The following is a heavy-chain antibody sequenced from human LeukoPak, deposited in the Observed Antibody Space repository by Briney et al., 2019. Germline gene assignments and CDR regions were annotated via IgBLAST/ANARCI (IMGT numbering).Heavy chain of an antibody. D-gene: IGHD5-24*01. CDR1: GFTFRNYW. CDR3: VREAEMDTFYFDY. J-gene: IGHJ4*02. Sequence: PGGSLRLSCAASGFTFRNYWMHWVRQAPGKGLVWVSRINSDGTTTGYADSVKGRFTISRDNAKNTLYLQMNSLRVEDTAVYYCVREAEMDTFYFDYWGQGTLVTVSS. V-gene: IGHV3-74*01. CDR2: INSDGTTT.